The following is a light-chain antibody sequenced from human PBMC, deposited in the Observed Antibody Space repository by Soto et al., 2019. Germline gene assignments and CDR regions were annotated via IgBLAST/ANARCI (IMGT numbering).Light chain of an antibody. CDR3: SSYTTSTTVL. Sequence: QSVLTQPASVSGSPGQSITISCTGTSSDVGAYNYVSWYQQHPGKAPKLLISEVNNRPSGVSNRFSGSKSGNTASLTISGLQAEDEADYYCSSYTTSTTVLFGGGTKLTVL. J-gene: IGLJ2*01. CDR2: EVN. CDR1: SSDVGAYNY. V-gene: IGLV2-14*01.